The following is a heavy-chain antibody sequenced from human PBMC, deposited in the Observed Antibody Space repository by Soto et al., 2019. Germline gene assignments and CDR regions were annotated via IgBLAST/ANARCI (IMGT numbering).Heavy chain of an antibody. CDR3: AIYDSSGSRGFQH. CDR1: GGSISSGGYY. J-gene: IGHJ1*01. V-gene: IGHV4-31*03. Sequence: QVQLQESGPGLVKPSQTLSLTCTVSGGSISSGGYYWSWIGQHPGKGLEWIGYIYYSGSTYYNPSLKSRVTISVDTSKNQFSLKLSSVTAADTAVYYCAIYDSSGSRGFQHWGQGTLVTVSS. D-gene: IGHD3-22*01. CDR2: IYYSGST.